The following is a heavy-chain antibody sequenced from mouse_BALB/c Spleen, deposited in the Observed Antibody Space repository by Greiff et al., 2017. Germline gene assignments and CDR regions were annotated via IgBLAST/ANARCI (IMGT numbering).Heavy chain of an antibody. CDR2: ISYDGSN. CDR1: GYSITSGYY. D-gene: IGHD2-4*01. J-gene: IGHJ3*01. Sequence: EVKLQESGPGLVKPSQSLSLTCSVTGYSITSGYYWNWIRQFPGNKLEWMGYISYDGSNNYNPSLKNRISITRDTSKNQFFLKLNSVTTEDTATYYCARGVYYDYDEEPPWFAYWGQGTLVTVSA. CDR3: ARGVYYDYDEEPPWFAY. V-gene: IGHV3-6*02.